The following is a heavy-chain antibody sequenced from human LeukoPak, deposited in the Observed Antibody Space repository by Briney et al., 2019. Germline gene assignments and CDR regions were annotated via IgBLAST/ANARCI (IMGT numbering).Heavy chain of an antibody. CDR2: MNPNSGNT. D-gene: IGHD2-2*01. J-gene: IGHJ4*02. V-gene: IGHV1-8*03. Sequence: ASMKVSCKTSGYTFTSYDINWVRQATGQGLEWMGWMNPNSGNTGYAQKFQGRVTITRNTSISTAYMELSSLRSEDTAVYYCARGAGYCSSTSCSLGYWGQGTLVTVSS. CDR1: GYTFTSYD. CDR3: ARGAGYCSSTSCSLGY.